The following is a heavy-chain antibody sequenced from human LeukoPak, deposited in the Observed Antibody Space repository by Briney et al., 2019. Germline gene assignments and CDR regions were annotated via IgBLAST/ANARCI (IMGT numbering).Heavy chain of an antibody. V-gene: IGHV3-30*02. CDR2: IRYDGSNK. Sequence: GGSLRLSCAASGFTFSSYGMHWVRQAPGKGLEWVAFIRYDGSNKYYADSVKGRLTISRDNSKNTLYLQMNSLRAEDTAVYYCAKDYCSSTSCRVMDVWGKGTTVTISS. J-gene: IGHJ6*03. CDR3: AKDYCSSTSCRVMDV. D-gene: IGHD2-2*01. CDR1: GFTFSSYG.